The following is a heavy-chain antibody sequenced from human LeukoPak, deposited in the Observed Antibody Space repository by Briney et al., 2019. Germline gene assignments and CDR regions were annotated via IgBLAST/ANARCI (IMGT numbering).Heavy chain of an antibody. Sequence: SVKVSCKASGGTFSSYAISWVRQAPGQGLEWMGRIIPILGIANYAQKFQGRVTITADKSTSTAYMELSSLRSEDTAVCYCATRLKLGFFDYWGQGTLVTVSS. D-gene: IGHD7-27*01. J-gene: IGHJ4*02. CDR1: GGTFSSYA. V-gene: IGHV1-69*04. CDR3: ATRLKLGFFDY. CDR2: IIPILGIA.